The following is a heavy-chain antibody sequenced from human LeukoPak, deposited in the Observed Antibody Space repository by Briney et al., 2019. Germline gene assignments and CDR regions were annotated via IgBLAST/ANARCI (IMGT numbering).Heavy chain of an antibody. CDR2: INWNGGST. CDR1: GFTFDDYG. Sequence: RPGGSLRLSCAASGFTFDDYGMSWVRQAPGKGLEWVSGINWNGGSTSYADSVKGRFTISRDNAKNSLYLQMNSLRAEDTALYYCAREGQNSGSYYLSVAIFDYWGQGTLVTVSS. CDR3: AREGQNSGSYYLSVAIFDY. J-gene: IGHJ4*02. V-gene: IGHV3-20*04. D-gene: IGHD1-26*01.